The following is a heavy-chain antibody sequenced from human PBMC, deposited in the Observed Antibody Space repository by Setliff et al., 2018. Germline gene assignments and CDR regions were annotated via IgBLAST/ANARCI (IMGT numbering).Heavy chain of an antibody. D-gene: IGHD1-1*01. Sequence: GESLMISCQASGYNFANHWIACVRLMPGKGLEYMGRIDPGDSYADYSPSFEGLVTISADKSRTTVYLQWTSLQASDTALYLCARVGRERSTFSFLDAWGQGTQVTVSS. CDR2: IDPGDSYA. CDR1: GYNFANHW. J-gene: IGHJ5*02. V-gene: IGHV5-10-1*01. CDR3: ARVGRERSTFSFLDA.